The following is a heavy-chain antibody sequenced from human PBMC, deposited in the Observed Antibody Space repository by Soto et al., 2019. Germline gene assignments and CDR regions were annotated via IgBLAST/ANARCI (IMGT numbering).Heavy chain of an antibody. V-gene: IGHV4-59*01. D-gene: IGHD6-6*01. CDR2: IYYSGST. Sequence: PSETLSLTCTVSGGSISSYYWSWIRQPPGKGLEWIGYIYYSGSTNYNPSLKSRVTISVDTSKNQFSLKLSSVTAADTAVYYCAIDRLPRHYYYGMYVWXQGTTVPVSS. CDR3: AIDRLPRHYYYGMYV. CDR1: GGSISSYY. J-gene: IGHJ6*02.